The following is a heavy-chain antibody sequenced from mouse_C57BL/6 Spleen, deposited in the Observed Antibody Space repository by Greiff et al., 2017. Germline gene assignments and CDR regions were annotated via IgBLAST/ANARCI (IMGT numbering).Heavy chain of an antibody. CDR3: ANYYYGSGGYFDV. J-gene: IGHJ1*03. D-gene: IGHD1-1*01. Sequence: QLQQSGPELVKPGASVKISCKASGYSFTDYNMNWVKQSNGKSLEWIGVINPNYGTTNYNQKFKGKATVTVDQSSSTAYMQLNSLTSEDSAVYYCANYYYGSGGYFDVWGTGTTVTVSS. V-gene: IGHV1-39*01. CDR1: GYSFTDYN. CDR2: INPNYGTT.